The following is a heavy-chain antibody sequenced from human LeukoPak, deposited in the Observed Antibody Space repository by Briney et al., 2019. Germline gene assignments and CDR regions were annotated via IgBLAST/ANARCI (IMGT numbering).Heavy chain of an antibody. CDR3: AKGGYNWFDP. CDR1: GFTFDDYA. J-gene: IGHJ5*02. CDR2: ISWNSGSI. V-gene: IGHV3-9*01. Sequence: GGSLRLSCAASGFTFDDYAMHWVRQAPGKGLEWVSGISWNSGSIDYADSVKGRFTISRDNAKNSLYLQMNSLRAEDTALYYCAKGGYNWFDPWGQGTRVTVSS.